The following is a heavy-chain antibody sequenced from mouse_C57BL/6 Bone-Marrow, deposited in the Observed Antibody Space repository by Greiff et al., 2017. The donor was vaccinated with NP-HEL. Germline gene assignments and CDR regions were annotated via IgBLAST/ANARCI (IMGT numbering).Heavy chain of an antibody. J-gene: IGHJ2*01. CDR2: INPYNGGT. CDR3: APSDGY. V-gene: IGHV1-19*01. CDR1: GYTFTDYY. Sequence: EVKLVESGPVLVKPGASVKMSCKASGYTFTDYYMNWVKQSHGKSLEWIGVINPYNGGTSYNQKFKGKATLTVDKSSSTAYMELNSLTSEDSAVYYCAPSDGYWGQGTTLTVSS.